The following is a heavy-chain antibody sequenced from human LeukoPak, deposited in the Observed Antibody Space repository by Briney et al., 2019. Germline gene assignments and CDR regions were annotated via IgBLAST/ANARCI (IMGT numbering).Heavy chain of an antibody. D-gene: IGHD6-13*01. CDR1: GDSISSYY. J-gene: IGHJ4*02. V-gene: IGHV4-59*01. CDR2: IYHSGST. CDR3: ATGYSSTWYYFDY. Sequence: SETLSLTCTVSGDSISSYYWSWIRQPPGKGLEWIGFIYHSGSTNYNPSLKSRVTISADTSKDQFSLKLASVTAADTAVYYCATGYSSTWYYFDYWGQGTLVTVSS.